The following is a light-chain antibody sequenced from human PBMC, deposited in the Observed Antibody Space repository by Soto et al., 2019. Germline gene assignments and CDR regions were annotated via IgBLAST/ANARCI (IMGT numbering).Light chain of an antibody. CDR1: RSVSSSF. Sequence: EIVLTQSPGTLSLSPGGRATLSCRASRSVSSSFLAWYQQKPGQAPRLLIYGASSRATGIPDRFSGSGSGTYFTLTISRLEPEDFAVYSCQQSGSSPPLTFGGGTKVEIK. CDR2: GAS. J-gene: IGKJ4*01. V-gene: IGKV3-20*01. CDR3: QQSGSSPPLT.